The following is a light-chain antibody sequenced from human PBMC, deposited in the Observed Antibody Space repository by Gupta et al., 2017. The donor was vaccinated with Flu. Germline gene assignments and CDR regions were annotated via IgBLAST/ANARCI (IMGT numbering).Light chain of an antibody. V-gene: IGKV1-12*01. CDR2: DAS. Sequence: PSSVSASVGDRVTITCRASQDISSWLAWYQQKPGKAPKLLIYDASILQSGVPSRFSGSGSGTDFTLTISILHPEDFATYYCQQSNSFPRTFGQGTKVEIK. J-gene: IGKJ1*01. CDR1: QDISSW. CDR3: QQSNSFPRT.